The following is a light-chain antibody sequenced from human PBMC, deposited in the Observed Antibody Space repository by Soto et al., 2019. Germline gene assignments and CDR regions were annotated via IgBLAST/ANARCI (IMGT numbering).Light chain of an antibody. Sequence: QSARTQPASVSGSPGQSITISCTGSNSDIGAYDYVSWYQQHPGKPPTLLIYEVTFRPSGVPNRFYGSKSRNTATRTISGLLTEDDAYYYCGSYASATLIFGGGTKLTVL. CDR2: EVT. CDR1: NSDIGAYDY. V-gene: IGLV2-14*01. CDR3: GSYASATLI. J-gene: IGLJ2*01.